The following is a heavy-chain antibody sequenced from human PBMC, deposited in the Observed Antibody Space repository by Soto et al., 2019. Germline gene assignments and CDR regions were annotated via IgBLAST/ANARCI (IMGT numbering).Heavy chain of an antibody. CDR1: GLTFSSYW. D-gene: IGHD4-17*01. V-gene: IGHV3-74*01. Sequence: EVQLVESGGGLVQPGGSLRLSCAASGLTFSSYWLHWVRQAPVKGLVWVSRINSAGSSTSYADSVKGRFTISRDNATNTLYLQMNSLRAEDTAVYYCALSHTVTTDYWGQGTLVTVSS. J-gene: IGHJ4*02. CDR2: INSAGSST. CDR3: ALSHTVTTDY.